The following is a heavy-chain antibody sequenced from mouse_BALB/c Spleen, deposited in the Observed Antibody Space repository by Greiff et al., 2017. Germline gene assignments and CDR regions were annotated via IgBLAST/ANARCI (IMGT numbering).Heavy chain of an antibody. V-gene: IGHV5-9-3*01. CDR2: ISSGGSYT. CDR3: ARHEDGNFAMDY. Sequence: EVQVVESGGGLVKPGGSLKLSCAASGFTFSSYAMSWVRQTPEKRLEWVATISSGGSYTYYPDSVKGRFTISRDNAKNTLYLQMSSLRSEDTAMYYCARHEDGNFAMDYWGQGTSVTVSS. CDR1: GFTFSSYA. D-gene: IGHD2-1*01. J-gene: IGHJ4*01.